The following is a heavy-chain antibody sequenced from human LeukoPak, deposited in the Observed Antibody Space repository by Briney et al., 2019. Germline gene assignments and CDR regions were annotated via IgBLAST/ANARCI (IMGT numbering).Heavy chain of an antibody. CDR1: GYTFTSYG. Sequence: GASVKVSCKASGYTFTSYGISWVRQAPGQGLEWMGWISAYNGNTNYAQKLQGRVTMTTDTSTSTAYMELRSLRSDDTAVYYCARDRKDSSYYYYYYYMDVWGKGTTVTVSS. J-gene: IGHJ6*03. D-gene: IGHD2-15*01. CDR3: ARDRKDSSYYYYYYYMDV. CDR2: ISAYNGNT. V-gene: IGHV1-18*01.